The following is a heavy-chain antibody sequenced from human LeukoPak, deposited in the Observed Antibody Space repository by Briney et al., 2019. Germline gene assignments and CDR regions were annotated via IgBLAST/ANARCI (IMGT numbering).Heavy chain of an antibody. J-gene: IGHJ4*02. CDR3: ARENIVSTRDFDC. CDR2: ISGSGGGT. CDR1: GITLSNYG. D-gene: IGHD5/OR15-5a*01. V-gene: IGHV3-23*01. Sequence: GGSLRLSCAVSGITLSNYGMSWVRQAPGKGLEWVAGISGSGGGTYYADSVKGRFTISRDNPKNTLYLQMNSLRAEDTAVYYCARENIVSTRDFDCWGQGTLVTVSS.